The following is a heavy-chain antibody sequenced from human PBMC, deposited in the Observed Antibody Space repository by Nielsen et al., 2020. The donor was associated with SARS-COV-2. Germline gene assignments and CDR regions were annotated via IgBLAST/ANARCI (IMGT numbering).Heavy chain of an antibody. CDR2: IKSKTDGGTT. Sequence: GGSLRLSCAASGCTFSNAWMSWVRQAPGKGQEWVGRIKSKTDGGTTDYAAPVKGRFTISRDDSKNTLYLQMNSLKTEDTAVYYCTTDPPYDSSGYYYFDYWGQGTLVTVSS. D-gene: IGHD3-22*01. CDR3: TTDPPYDSSGYYYFDY. V-gene: IGHV3-15*01. CDR1: GCTFSNAW. J-gene: IGHJ4*02.